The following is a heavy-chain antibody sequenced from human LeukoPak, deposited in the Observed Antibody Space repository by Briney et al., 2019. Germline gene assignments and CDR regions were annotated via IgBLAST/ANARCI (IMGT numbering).Heavy chain of an antibody. CDR3: ARAGIPSYDFLEWLLPTTMDV. CDR2: ISAYNGNT. V-gene: IGHV1-18*01. J-gene: IGHJ6*04. Sequence: GASVKVSCKASGYTFTSYGISWVRQAPGQGLEWMGRISAYNGNTNYAQKLQGRVTMTTDTSTSTAYMELRSLRSDDTAVYYCARAGIPSYDFLEWLLPTTMDVWGKGTTVTVSS. D-gene: IGHD3-3*01. CDR1: GYTFTSYG.